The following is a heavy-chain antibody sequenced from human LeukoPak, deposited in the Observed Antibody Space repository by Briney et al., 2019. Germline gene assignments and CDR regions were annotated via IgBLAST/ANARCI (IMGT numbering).Heavy chain of an antibody. CDR2: INHSGST. J-gene: IGHJ4*02. CDR3: ARRPITGRYYFDY. Sequence: PSETLSLTCAVYGGSFSGYYWSWIRQPPGKGLEWIGEINHSGSTNYNPSLKSRVTISVDTSKNQFSLKLSSVTAADTAVYYCARRPITGRYYFDYWGQGTLVTVSS. V-gene: IGHV4-34*01. D-gene: IGHD1-14*01. CDR1: GGSFSGYY.